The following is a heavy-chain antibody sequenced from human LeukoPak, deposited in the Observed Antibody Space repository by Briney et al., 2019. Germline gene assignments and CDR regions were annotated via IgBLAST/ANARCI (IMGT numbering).Heavy chain of an antibody. J-gene: IGHJ5*02. Sequence: SETLSLTCAGSEMSFSAYYWNWIRQSPGKGLEWIGEINYGGSTKYTPSLEGRGTVLIDTSKNQFSLKLTSVTAADTAVYYCARHIHVRGWRFDPWGQGTLVTVSS. CDR1: EMSFSAYY. CDR2: INYGGST. V-gene: IGHV4-34*01. D-gene: IGHD6-19*01. CDR3: ARHIHVRGWRFDP.